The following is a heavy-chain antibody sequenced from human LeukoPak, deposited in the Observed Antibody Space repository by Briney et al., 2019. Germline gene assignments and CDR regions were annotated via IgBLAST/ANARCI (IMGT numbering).Heavy chain of an antibody. CDR2: ISNNGGYT. Sequence: GGSLRLSCAASGLTFHNYGMNWVRQAPGKGLEWVSAISNNGGYTYYADSVQGRFTISRDNSKSTLCLQMNSLRAEDTAVYYCAKQLGYCSDGSCYFPYWGQGTLVTVSS. CDR1: GLTFHNYG. J-gene: IGHJ4*02. CDR3: AKQLGYCSDGSCYFPY. D-gene: IGHD2-15*01. V-gene: IGHV3-23*01.